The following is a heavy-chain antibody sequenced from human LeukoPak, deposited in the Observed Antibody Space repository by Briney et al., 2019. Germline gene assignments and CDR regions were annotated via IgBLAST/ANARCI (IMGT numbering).Heavy chain of an antibody. Sequence: SETLSLTCTVSGGSISSGGYYWSWIRQPPGKGLEWIGCIYYSGSTNYNPSLKSRVTISVDTSKNQFSLKLSSVTAADTAVYYCARGLGFYSSSGYDYWGQGTLVTVSS. CDR2: IYYSGST. CDR3: ARGLGFYSSSGYDY. CDR1: GGSISSGGYY. V-gene: IGHV4-61*08. J-gene: IGHJ4*02. D-gene: IGHD6-6*01.